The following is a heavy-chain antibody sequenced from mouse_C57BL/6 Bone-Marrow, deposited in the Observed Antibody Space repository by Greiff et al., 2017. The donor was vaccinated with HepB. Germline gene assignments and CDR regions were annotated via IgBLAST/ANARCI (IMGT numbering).Heavy chain of an antibody. Sequence: VHLVESGAELVKPGASVKISCKASGYAFSSYWMNWVKQRPGKGLEWIGQIYPGDGDTNYNGKFKGKATLTADKSSSTAYMQLSSLTSEDSAVYFCARKNYGSSYDYWGQGTTLTVSS. CDR1: GYAFSSYW. D-gene: IGHD1-1*01. J-gene: IGHJ2*01. V-gene: IGHV1-80*01. CDR3: ARKNYGSSYDY. CDR2: IYPGDGDT.